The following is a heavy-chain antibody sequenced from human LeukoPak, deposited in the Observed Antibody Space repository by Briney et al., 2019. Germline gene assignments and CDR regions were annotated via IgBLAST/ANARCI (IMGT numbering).Heavy chain of an antibody. D-gene: IGHD6-19*01. CDR1: GFIFRTYG. V-gene: IGHV3-33*08. Sequence: PGGSLRLSCAASGFIFRTYGMHWVRQAPGKGLEWVAVIWYDGSDKYHADSVKGRFTISRDNSKNMLYLQMNSLRAEDTAVYYCASSSGWYLSSDYWGQGTLVTVSS. CDR3: ASSSGWYLSSDY. CDR2: IWYDGSDK. J-gene: IGHJ4*02.